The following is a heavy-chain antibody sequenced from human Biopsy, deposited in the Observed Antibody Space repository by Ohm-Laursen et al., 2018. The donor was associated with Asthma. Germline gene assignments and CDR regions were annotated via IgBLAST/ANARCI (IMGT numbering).Heavy chain of an antibody. V-gene: IGHV3-53*01. J-gene: IGHJ3*02. D-gene: IGHD4-23*01. Sequence: SLRLSCSASRFTYEMHWVRQAPGKGLEWVSVIYSGGGTYYADSVQGRVTISRDNSKNTLSLQMNSLRAEDTAVCYCARAYGGSFFSGSFDIWGQGTMVTVSS. CDR3: ARAYGGSFFSGSFDI. CDR1: RFTYE. CDR2: IYSGGGT.